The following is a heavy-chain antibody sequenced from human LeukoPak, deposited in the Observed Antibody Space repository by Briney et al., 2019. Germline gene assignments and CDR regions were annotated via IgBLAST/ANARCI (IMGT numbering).Heavy chain of an antibody. D-gene: IGHD3-22*01. CDR3: AKPNTYYYDSSGYYYFDY. J-gene: IGHJ4*02. V-gene: IGHV3-30*18. CDR2: ISYDGSNK. CDR1: GFTFSSYG. Sequence: PGGSLRLSCAASGFTFSSYGMHWVRQAPGKGLEWVAVISYDGSNKYYADSVKGRFTISRDNSKNTLYLQMNSLRAEDTAVYYCAKPNTYYYDSSGYYYFDYWGQGTLVTVSS.